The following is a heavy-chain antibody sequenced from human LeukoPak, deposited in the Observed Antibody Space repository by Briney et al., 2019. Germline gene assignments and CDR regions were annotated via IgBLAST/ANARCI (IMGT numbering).Heavy chain of an antibody. Sequence: GGSLRLSCAASGFTVSSNYMSWVRQAPGKGLEWVSVIYSGGRTYYTDSVKGRFTISRDNSKNALYLQMNSLRAEDTAVYYCAINFRSAYYFFHFWGQGILVTVSS. V-gene: IGHV3-53*01. CDR1: GFTVSSNY. CDR2: IYSGGRT. CDR3: AINFRSAYYFFHF. D-gene: IGHD3-3*01. J-gene: IGHJ4*02.